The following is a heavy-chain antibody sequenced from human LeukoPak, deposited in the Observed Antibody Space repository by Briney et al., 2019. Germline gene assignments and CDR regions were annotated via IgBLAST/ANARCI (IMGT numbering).Heavy chain of an antibody. CDR2: VNRDGSET. V-gene: IGHV3-7*03. CDR1: GFALSSHW. J-gene: IGHJ6*02. CDR3: ARNNGMDV. Sequence: GGSLRLSCAASGFALSSHWMTWVRQVPGRGPEWVANVNRDGSETYYLDSVKGRFTISKDNTKNSLYLQMNSLRAEDTALYHCARNNGMDVWGQGTTVIVSS.